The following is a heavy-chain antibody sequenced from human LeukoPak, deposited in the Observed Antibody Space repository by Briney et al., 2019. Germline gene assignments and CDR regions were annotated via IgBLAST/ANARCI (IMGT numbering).Heavy chain of an antibody. CDR3: ARARIAARFRRVYYFDY. CDR2: INHSGST. J-gene: IGHJ4*02. CDR1: GGSFSGYY. D-gene: IGHD6-6*01. V-gene: IGHV4-34*01. Sequence: SETLSLTCAVYGGSFSGYYWSWIRQPPGKGLEWIGEINHSGSTNYNPSLKSRVTISVDTSKNQFSLKLSSVTAADTAVYYCARARIAARFRRVYYFDYWGQGTLVTVSS.